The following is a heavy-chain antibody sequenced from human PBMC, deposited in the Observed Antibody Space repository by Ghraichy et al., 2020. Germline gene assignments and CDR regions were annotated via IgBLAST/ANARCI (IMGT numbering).Heavy chain of an antibody. CDR2: INPNSGGT. CDR3: ARGQVHYYYGMDV. V-gene: IGHV1-2*04. CDR1: GYTFTGYY. Sequence: ASVKVSCKASGYTFTGYYMHWVRQAPGQGLEWMGWINPNSGGTNYAQKFQGWVTMTRDTSISTAYMELSRLRSDDTAVYYCARGQVHYYYGMDVWGQGTTVTVSS. J-gene: IGHJ6*02.